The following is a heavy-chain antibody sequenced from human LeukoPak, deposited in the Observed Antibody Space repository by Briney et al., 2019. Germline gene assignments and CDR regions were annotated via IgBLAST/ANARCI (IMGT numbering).Heavy chain of an antibody. J-gene: IGHJ4*02. D-gene: IGHD1-26*01. Sequence: GGSLRLSCAASGFTFSDYYMSWLRQAPGKGLEWVSYISSSGTTIYYADSVKGRFTISRDNAKNSLYLQMNSLRAEDTAVYYCARRRYSGSRDYWGQGTLVTVSS. CDR2: ISSSGTTI. CDR3: ARRRYSGSRDY. V-gene: IGHV3-11*04. CDR1: GFTFSDYY.